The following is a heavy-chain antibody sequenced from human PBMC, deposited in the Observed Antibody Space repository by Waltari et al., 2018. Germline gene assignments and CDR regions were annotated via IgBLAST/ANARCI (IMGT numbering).Heavy chain of an antibody. V-gene: IGHV4-39*01. CDR1: GGSITSNRHY. D-gene: IGHD5-12*01. J-gene: IGHJ3*01. CDR3: ATYIGASVGTAAFDV. CDR2: ISYTGAT. Sequence: QLQLQESGPGLVKPSETLSLTCTVSGGSITSNRHYWGWIRQPPGQGLEWIGTISYTGATYSSPFLKSRVTISRDTSKNQLSLTLGSVTAADTALYYCATYIGASVGTAAFDVWGQGTMVTVSS.